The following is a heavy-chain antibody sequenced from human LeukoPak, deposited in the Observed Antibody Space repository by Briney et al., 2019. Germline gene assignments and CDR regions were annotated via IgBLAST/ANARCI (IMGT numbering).Heavy chain of an antibody. CDR1: GYTLTELS. CDR3: ATWALPVFDP. V-gene: IGHV1-24*01. Sequence: ASVKVSCKVSGYTLTELSMHWVRQAPGKGLEWMGGFDPEDGETIYAQKFQGRVTITEDTSTDTAYMELSSLRSEDTAVYYCATWALPVFDPWGQGTLVTVSS. J-gene: IGHJ5*02. CDR2: FDPEDGET.